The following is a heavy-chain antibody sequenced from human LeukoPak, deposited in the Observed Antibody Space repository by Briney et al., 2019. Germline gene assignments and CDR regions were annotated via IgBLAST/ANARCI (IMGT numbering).Heavy chain of an antibody. CDR1: GFTFSDYY. Sequence: GGSLRLSCAASGFTFSDYYMSWIRQASGKGLEWVSYISSSGSTIYYADSVKGRFTISRDNAKNSLYLQMNSLRAEDTAVYYCATADFITMVRGAPPNWYFDLWGRGTLVTVSS. CDR3: ATADFITMVRGAPPNWYFDL. V-gene: IGHV3-11*01. J-gene: IGHJ2*01. D-gene: IGHD3-10*01. CDR2: ISSSGSTI.